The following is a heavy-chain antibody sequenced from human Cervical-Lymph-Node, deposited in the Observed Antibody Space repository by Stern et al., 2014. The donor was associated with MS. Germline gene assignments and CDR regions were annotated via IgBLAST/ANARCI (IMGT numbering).Heavy chain of an antibody. CDR3: ARDRGIDDAFDL. J-gene: IGHJ3*01. V-gene: IGHV3-30*01. D-gene: IGHD3-10*01. Sequence: VQLVESGGGVVQPGRSLRLSCAASGFSFSNYAVHWVRQAPGKGLEWVAVASYDGNKDSADSVKGRFTVSRDNSKNALYLQMNRLRTEDTAVYYCARDRGIDDAFDLWGQGTMVTVSA. CDR2: ASYDGNK. CDR1: GFSFSNYA.